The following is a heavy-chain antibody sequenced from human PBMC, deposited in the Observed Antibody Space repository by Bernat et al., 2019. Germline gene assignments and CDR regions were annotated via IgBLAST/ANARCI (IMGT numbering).Heavy chain of an antibody. V-gene: IGHV1-69*01. J-gene: IGHJ4*02. CDR2: IIPIFGTT. D-gene: IGHD4-17*01. CDR3: ARSVEGDYGDYVFDY. Sequence: QVQLVQSGAEVKKPGSSVKVSCKASGGTFSSYAISWVRQAPGQGLEWMGGIIPIFGTTNYAQKFQGRVTIAADESTSTAYMELSSLRSEDTAVYYCARSVEGDYGDYVFDYWGQGTLVTVSS. CDR1: GGTFSSYA.